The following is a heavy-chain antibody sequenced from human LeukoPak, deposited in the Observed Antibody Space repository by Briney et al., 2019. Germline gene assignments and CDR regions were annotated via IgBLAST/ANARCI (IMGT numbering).Heavy chain of an antibody. Sequence: PGGSLRLSCAASGFTFSSYWMSWVRQAPGKGLEWVANIKQDGSEKYYVDSVKGRFTISRDNAKNSLYLQMNSLRAEDTAVYYCASAPEVGVTSDAFDIWGQGTMVTVSS. CDR2: IKQDGSEK. J-gene: IGHJ3*02. V-gene: IGHV3-7*01. CDR3: ASAPEVGVTSDAFDI. CDR1: GFTFSSYW. D-gene: IGHD4-17*01.